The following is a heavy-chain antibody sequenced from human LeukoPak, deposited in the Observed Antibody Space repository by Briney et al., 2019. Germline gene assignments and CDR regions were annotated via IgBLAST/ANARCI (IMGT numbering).Heavy chain of an antibody. CDR3: ARTSEPDYYDSSGYYLFDY. CDR1: GGTFSSYA. V-gene: IGHV1-18*01. D-gene: IGHD3-22*01. Sequence: ASVKVSCKASGGTFSSYAISWVRQAPGQGLEWMGWISAYNGNTNYAQKLQGRVTMTTDTSTSTAYMELRSLRSDDTAVYYCARTSEPDYYDSSGYYLFDYWGQGTLVTVSS. J-gene: IGHJ4*02. CDR2: ISAYNGNT.